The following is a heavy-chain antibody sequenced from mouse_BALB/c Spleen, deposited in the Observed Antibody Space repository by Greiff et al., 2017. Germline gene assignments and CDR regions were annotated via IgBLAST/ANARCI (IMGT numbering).Heavy chain of an antibody. CDR3: ARFEKYGNYFFY. J-gene: IGHJ2*01. Sequence: VQLQQSGAELVKPGASVKLSCKASGYTFTSYYMYWVKQSNGKSLEWIGNIDPYYGGTSYNQKFKGKATLTVDKSSSTAYMQLKSLTSEDSAVYYCARFEKYGNYFFYWGQGTTLTVSS. D-gene: IGHD2-1*01. CDR1: GYTFTSYY. CDR2: IDPYYGGT. V-gene: IGHV1-34*02.